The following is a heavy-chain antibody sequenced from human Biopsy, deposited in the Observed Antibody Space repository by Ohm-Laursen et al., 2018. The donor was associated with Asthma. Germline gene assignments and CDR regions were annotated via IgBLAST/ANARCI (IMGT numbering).Heavy chain of an antibody. D-gene: IGHD2-15*01. CDR2: VSHTGST. J-gene: IGHJ5*02. CDR3: ARLADCSGGACYSYGWFDP. CDR1: GGSIRSHD. V-gene: IGHV4-59*11. Sequence: TLSLTCTVSGGSIRSHDWTWIRLPPGKGLEYIGDVSHTGSTNYNPSLESRVTMSLDTSKSQFSLRLTSVTPADTAVYYCARLADCSGGACYSYGWFDPWGQGTRVTVSS.